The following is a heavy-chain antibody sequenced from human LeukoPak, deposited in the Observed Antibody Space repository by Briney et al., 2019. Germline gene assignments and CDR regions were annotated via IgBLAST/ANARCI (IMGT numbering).Heavy chain of an antibody. CDR1: GGTFSSYA. CDR3: ARGEGYCSGGSCQGWFNP. CDR2: INPNSGGT. Sequence: ASVKVSCKASGGTFSSYAISWVRQAPGQGLEWMGWINPNSGGTNYAQKFQGRVTMTRDTSISTAYMELSRLRSDDTAVYYCARGEGYCSGGSCQGWFNPWGQGTLVTVSS. J-gene: IGHJ5*02. D-gene: IGHD2-15*01. V-gene: IGHV1-2*02.